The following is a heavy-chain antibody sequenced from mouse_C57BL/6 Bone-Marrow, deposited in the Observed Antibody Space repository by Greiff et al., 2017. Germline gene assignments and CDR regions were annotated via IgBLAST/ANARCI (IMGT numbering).Heavy chain of an antibody. CDR2: ISSGSSTI. V-gene: IGHV5-17*01. J-gene: IGHJ4*01. Sequence: EVMLVESGGGLVKPGGSPKLSCAASGFTFSDYGMHWVRQAPEKGLEWVAYISSGSSTIYYADTVKGRFTISRDNAKNTLFLQMTSLRSEDTAMYYCARNRGYAMDYWGQGTSVTVSS. CDR1: GFTFSDYG. CDR3: ARNRGYAMDY.